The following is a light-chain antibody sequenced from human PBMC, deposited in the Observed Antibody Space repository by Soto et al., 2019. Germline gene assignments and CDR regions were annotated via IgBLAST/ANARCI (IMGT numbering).Light chain of an antibody. Sequence: QSVLTQPASVSGSPGQSSTLSCTGTSSDVGGYNYVSWYQQHPGKAPKVMIYDVSNRPSGVSNRFSGSKSGNTASLTISGLQADDEADYYCSSYRSSSTPFIFGGGTKVTVL. CDR1: SSDVGGYNY. CDR3: SSYRSSSTPFI. J-gene: IGLJ2*01. V-gene: IGLV2-14*01. CDR2: DVS.